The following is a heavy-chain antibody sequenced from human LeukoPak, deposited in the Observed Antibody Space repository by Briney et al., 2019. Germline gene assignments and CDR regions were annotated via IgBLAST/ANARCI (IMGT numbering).Heavy chain of an antibody. CDR2: IGHTGTSI. D-gene: IGHD5-12*01. V-gene: IGHV3-48*02. Sequence: PGGSLRLSCAASGFTFSSYSMNWVRQAPGKGLEWVAYIGHTGTSIYYADSVKGRLTISRDNVRNSLYLQMNSLRDEDTAVYYCARGWVNSGYLPSFDYWGQGTLVTVSS. J-gene: IGHJ4*02. CDR1: GFTFSSYS. CDR3: ARGWVNSGYLPSFDY.